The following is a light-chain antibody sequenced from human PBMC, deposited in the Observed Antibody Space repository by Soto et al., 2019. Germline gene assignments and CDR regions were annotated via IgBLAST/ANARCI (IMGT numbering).Light chain of an antibody. CDR3: CSYAGSYPWV. CDR2: AIN. J-gene: IGLJ3*02. CDR1: SSDVGDYNY. V-gene: IGLV2-11*01. Sequence: QSALTQPRSVSGSPGQSVTISCTGTSSDVGDYNYVSWYQQHPGKAPKLLIYAINMRPSGVPDRFSGSKSGNTASLTVSGLQAEDEADYPCCSYAGSYPWVFGGGTKLTVL.